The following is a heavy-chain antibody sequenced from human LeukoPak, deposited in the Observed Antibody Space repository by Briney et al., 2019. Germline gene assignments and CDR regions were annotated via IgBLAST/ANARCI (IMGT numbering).Heavy chain of an antibody. D-gene: IGHD2-15*01. CDR3: ARELPYYYGMDV. CDR2: FDPEDGET. CDR1: GYTLTELS. J-gene: IGHJ6*02. V-gene: IGHV1-24*01. Sequence: ASVKVSCKVSGYTLTELSMHWVRQAPGKGLEWMGGFDPEDGETIYAQKFQGRVTMTRNTSISTAYMELSSLRSEDTAVYYCARELPYYYGMDVWGQGTTVTVSS.